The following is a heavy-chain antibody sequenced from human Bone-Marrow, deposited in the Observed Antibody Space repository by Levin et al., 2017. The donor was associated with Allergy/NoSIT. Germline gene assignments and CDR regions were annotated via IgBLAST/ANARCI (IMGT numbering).Heavy chain of an antibody. Sequence: SETLSLTCTVPGGSISSYYWSWIRQPPGKGLEWIGYIYYSGSTNYNPSLKSRVTISVDTSKNQFSLKLSSVTAADTAVYYCARGSVTTKIYFDYWGQGTLVTVSS. CDR1: GGSISSYY. J-gene: IGHJ4*02. D-gene: IGHD4-11*01. CDR3: ARGSVTTKIYFDY. CDR2: IYYSGST. V-gene: IGHV4-59*01.